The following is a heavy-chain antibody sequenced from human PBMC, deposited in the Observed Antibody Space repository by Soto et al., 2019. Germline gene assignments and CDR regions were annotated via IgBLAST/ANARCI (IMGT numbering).Heavy chain of an antibody. CDR3: ARLGGYYQAFDQ. V-gene: IGHV4-59*08. CDR2: IYYSGST. J-gene: IGHJ4*02. CDR1: VGSISSYY. Sequence: SETLSLTCTVSVGSISSYYWSWIRQPPGKGLEWIGYIYYSGSTTYSPSLKSRVTISVDTSKNQFSLKLDSVTAADTAVYYCARLGGYYQAFDQWGQGSLVTVSS. D-gene: IGHD3-22*01.